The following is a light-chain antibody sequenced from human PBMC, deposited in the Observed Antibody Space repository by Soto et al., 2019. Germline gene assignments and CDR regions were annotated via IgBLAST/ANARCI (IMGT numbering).Light chain of an antibody. Sequence: DIQMTQSPSTLSASVGDRVTITCRASQSISSWLAWYQQKPGKAPKLLSYDASSLESGVPSRFIGGGSGTEFTLPISSLQPDDFAPYFCQQYNSYYTVGQGTKLEMK. J-gene: IGKJ2*01. CDR1: QSISSW. CDR2: DAS. CDR3: QQYNSYYT. V-gene: IGKV1-5*01.